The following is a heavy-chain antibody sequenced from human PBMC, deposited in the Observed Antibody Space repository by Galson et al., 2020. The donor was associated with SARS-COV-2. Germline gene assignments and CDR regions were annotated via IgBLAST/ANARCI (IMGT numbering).Heavy chain of an antibody. Sequence: SETLSLTCTVSGASIRSGRYHWSWIRQPAGKGPESLRRIYTSGHTNYNPSLKSRVSISLDTSKNQFSLRLRSVTAADTAVYYCARGEFFEFNYYGMDVWGQGTTVTVSS. D-gene: IGHD3-3*01. CDR3: ARGEFFEFNYYGMDV. CDR2: IYTSGHT. CDR1: GASIRSGRYH. V-gene: IGHV4-61*02. J-gene: IGHJ6*02.